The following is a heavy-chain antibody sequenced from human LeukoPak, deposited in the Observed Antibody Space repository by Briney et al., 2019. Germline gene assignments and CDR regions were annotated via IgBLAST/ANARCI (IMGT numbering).Heavy chain of an antibody. CDR1: GYTFTSYA. J-gene: IGHJ4*02. CDR2: INPSGGST. CDR3: ARSGGRYDPFDY. Sequence: ASVKVSCKASGYTFTSYAMNWVRQAPGQGLEWMGIINPSGGSTSYAQKFQGRVTMTRDTSTSTVYMELSSLRSEDTAVYYCARSGGRYDPFDYWGQGTLVTVSS. V-gene: IGHV1-46*01. D-gene: IGHD3-10*01.